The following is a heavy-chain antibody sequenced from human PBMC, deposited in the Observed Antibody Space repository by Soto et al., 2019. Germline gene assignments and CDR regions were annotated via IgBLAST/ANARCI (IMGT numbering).Heavy chain of an antibody. Sequence: GASVKVSCKASGYTFTSYGISWVRQAPGQGLEWMGWISAYNGNTNYAQRLQGRVTMTTDTSTSTAYMEPRSLRSDDTAVYYCARAPGGYDFWSGYYNYYYGMDVWGQGTTVTVSS. CDR2: ISAYNGNT. CDR1: GYTFTSYG. V-gene: IGHV1-18*01. J-gene: IGHJ6*02. CDR3: ARAPGGYDFWSGYYNYYYGMDV. D-gene: IGHD3-3*01.